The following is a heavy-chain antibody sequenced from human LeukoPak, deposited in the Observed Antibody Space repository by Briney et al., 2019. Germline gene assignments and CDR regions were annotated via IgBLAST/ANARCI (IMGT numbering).Heavy chain of an antibody. J-gene: IGHJ4*02. V-gene: IGHV1-69*13. CDR2: IIPISGTA. Sequence: ASVKVSCKASGGTFSGYAISWVRQAPGQGLEWMGGIIPISGTANYAQKFQGRVTITADESTSTAYMELSSLRSEDTAVYYCARVFNYYGSGSYYQFWGQGTLVTVSS. CDR3: ARVFNYYGSGSYYQF. CDR1: GGTFSGYA. D-gene: IGHD3-10*01.